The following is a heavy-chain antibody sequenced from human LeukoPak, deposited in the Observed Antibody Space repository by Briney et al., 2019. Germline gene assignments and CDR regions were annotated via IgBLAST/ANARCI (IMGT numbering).Heavy chain of an antibody. Sequence: SETLSLTCAVYGGSFSDYYWSWIRQPPGKGLEWIGEINHSGSTNYNPSLKSRVTISVDTSKNQFSLKLSPVTAADTAVYYCARVVTVVGGWFDPWGQGTLVTVSS. CDR3: ARVVTVVGGWFDP. V-gene: IGHV4-34*01. J-gene: IGHJ5*02. D-gene: IGHD3-10*01. CDR2: INHSGST. CDR1: GGSFSDYY.